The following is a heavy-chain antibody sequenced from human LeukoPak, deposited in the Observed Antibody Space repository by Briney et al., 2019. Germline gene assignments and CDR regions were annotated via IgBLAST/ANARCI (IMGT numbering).Heavy chain of an antibody. CDR1: GFTFSSHG. V-gene: IGHV3-7*01. D-gene: IGHD2-2*03. CDR3: ARALGIVVVPASAANWFDP. Sequence: PGGSLRLSCAASGFTFSSHGMHWVRQAPGKGLEWVANIKQDGSEKYYVDSVKGRFTISRDNAKNSLYLQMNSLRAEDTAVYYCARALGIVVVPASAANWFDPWGQGTLVTVSS. CDR2: IKQDGSEK. J-gene: IGHJ5*02.